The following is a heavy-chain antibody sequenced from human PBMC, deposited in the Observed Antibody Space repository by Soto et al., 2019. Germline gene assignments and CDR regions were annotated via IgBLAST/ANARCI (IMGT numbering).Heavy chain of an antibody. D-gene: IGHD4-17*01. V-gene: IGHV1-8*01. Sequence: GASVKVSCKASGYTFTSYDINWVRQATGQGLEWMGWMNPNSGNTGYAQKFQGRVTMTRNTSISTAYMELSSLRSEDTAMYYCARDVIYGDYDYYYYYYMDVWGKGTTVTVSS. J-gene: IGHJ6*03. CDR3: ARDVIYGDYDYYYYYYMDV. CDR2: MNPNSGNT. CDR1: GYTFTSYD.